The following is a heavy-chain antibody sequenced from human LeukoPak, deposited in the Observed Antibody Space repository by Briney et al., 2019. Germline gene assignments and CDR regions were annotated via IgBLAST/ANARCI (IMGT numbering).Heavy chain of an antibody. CDR1: GYTFINYG. J-gene: IGHJ4*02. V-gene: IGHV1-18*01. Sequence: ASVKVSCKASGYTFINYGISWVRQAPGQGLEWMGWISPYNGNTIYEQRLQGRVTMTTDTSTSTAYMELSSLRSEDTAVYYCARISSGYDPRKYYFDYWGQGTLVTVSS. D-gene: IGHD5-12*01. CDR2: ISPYNGNT. CDR3: ARISSGYDPRKYYFDY.